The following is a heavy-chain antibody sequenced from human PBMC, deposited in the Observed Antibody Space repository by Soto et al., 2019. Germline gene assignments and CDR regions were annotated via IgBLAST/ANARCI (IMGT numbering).Heavy chain of an antibody. CDR2: VHSTGNT. CDR3: ARRGTYSFDY. V-gene: IGHV4-31*03. D-gene: IGHD1-1*01. CDR1: GDSINTFSYF. Sequence: QVQLRESGPGLVEPSQTLSLTCTASGDSINTFSYFWSWIRQHPQKGLEWIGYVHSTGNTYYNPSLESRVTRPIDTSENKSSLDLDSLTAAVTAVYYCARRGTYSFDYWGQGIRVTVSS. J-gene: IGHJ4*02.